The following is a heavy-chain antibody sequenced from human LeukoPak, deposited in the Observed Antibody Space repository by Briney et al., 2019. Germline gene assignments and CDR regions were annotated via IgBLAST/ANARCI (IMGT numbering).Heavy chain of an antibody. CDR1: GYSISSGYY. J-gene: IGHJ4*02. Sequence: SETLSLIRAVSGYSISSGYYWGWIRQPPGTGLEWIRSIYHSGSTYYNPSLKSRVTISVDTPKNQFSLKLSAVTAADTAVYYYARRSTTGTPFDYWGQGTLVTVSS. CDR3: ARRSTTGTPFDY. CDR2: IYHSGST. D-gene: IGHD1-1*01. V-gene: IGHV4-38-2*01.